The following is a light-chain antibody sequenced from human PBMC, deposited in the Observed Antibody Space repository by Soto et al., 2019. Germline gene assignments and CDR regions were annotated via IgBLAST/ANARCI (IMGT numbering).Light chain of an antibody. J-gene: IGKJ4*01. CDR1: QSVSSSY. V-gene: IGKV3-20*01. CDR2: GAS. CDR3: QQYGSSPRLT. Sequence: EIVLTQSPGTLSLSPGERATLSCRASQSVSSSYLAWYQQKPGQAPRLLIYGASSRATGIPDRFSGSGSGKDFTFTIRRLGPEDFAVYYCQQYGSSPRLTFGGGTKVEIK.